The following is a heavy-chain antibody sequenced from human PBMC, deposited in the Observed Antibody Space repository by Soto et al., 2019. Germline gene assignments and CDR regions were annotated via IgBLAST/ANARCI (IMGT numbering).Heavy chain of an antibody. D-gene: IGHD2-8*01. CDR1: GGSISSSSYY. Sequence: QLQLQESGPGLVKPSETLSLTCTVSGGSISSSSYYWGWIRQPPGKGLEWIGNIYYSGSTYYNPSLKIRVTISVDTSKNHFSLKLSSVTAADTAVYYCASELGYCSNGVCYLCAFYIWGQGTMVTVSS. CDR2: IYYSGST. V-gene: IGHV4-39*02. J-gene: IGHJ3*02. CDR3: ASELGYCSNGVCYLCAFYI.